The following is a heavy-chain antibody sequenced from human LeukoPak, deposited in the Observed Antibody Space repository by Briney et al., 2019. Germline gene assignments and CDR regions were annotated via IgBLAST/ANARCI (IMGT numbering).Heavy chain of an antibody. D-gene: IGHD3-16*01. Sequence: GGSLRLSCAASGFTVSSNYMSWVRQAPGKGLEWVSIIYSGGSTYYADSVKGRFTISRDNAKNSLYLQMNSLRVEDTAVYYCARGVGLGGWFDPWGQGTLVTVSS. J-gene: IGHJ5*02. CDR3: ARGVGLGGWFDP. V-gene: IGHV3-53*01. CDR1: GFTVSSNY. CDR2: IYSGGST.